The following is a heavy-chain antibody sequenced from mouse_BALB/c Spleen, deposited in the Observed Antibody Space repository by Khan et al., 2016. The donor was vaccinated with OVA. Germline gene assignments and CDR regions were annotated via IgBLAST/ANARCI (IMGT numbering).Heavy chain of an antibody. CDR1: GFTFSSFG. J-gene: IGHJ4*01. CDR3: ARRGEFSTTATIYYVMDY. V-gene: IGHV5-17*02. Sequence: EVELVESGGGLVQPGGSRKLSCAASGFTFSSFGIHWVRQAPEKGLEWVAYISSGSGTIYYAHKVKGRFTISRDNPKNTLFLQMTNLRCEVTAMYYCARRGEFSTTATIYYVMDYWGQGTSVAVSS. CDR2: ISSGSGTI. D-gene: IGHD1-2*01.